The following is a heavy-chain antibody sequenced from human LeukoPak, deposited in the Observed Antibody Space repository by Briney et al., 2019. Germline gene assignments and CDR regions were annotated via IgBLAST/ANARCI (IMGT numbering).Heavy chain of an antibody. CDR1: GYTFTGYY. Sequence: ASVTVSCKASGYTFTGYYMHWVRQAPGQGLEWMGRINPNSGGTNYAQKFQGRVTMTRDTSISTAYMELSRLRSDDTAVYYCARGNKGYSYGYWFDPWGQGTLVTVSS. J-gene: IGHJ5*02. D-gene: IGHD5-18*01. CDR2: INPNSGGT. V-gene: IGHV1-2*06. CDR3: ARGNKGYSYGYWFDP.